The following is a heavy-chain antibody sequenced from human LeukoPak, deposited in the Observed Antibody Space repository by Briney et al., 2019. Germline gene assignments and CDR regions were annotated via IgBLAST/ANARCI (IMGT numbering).Heavy chain of an antibody. CDR2: INSDGSST. CDR3: AMVRGYYYHGLDV. D-gene: IGHD3-10*01. J-gene: IGHJ6*02. V-gene: IGHV3-74*01. Sequence: GGSLRLSCAASGFTFSSYLMHWVRQAPGKGLVWVSRINSDGSSTSYADSVKGRFTISRDNAMNTLYLQMNSVRAEDTAVYYCAMVRGYYYHGLDVWGQGTTVTVSS. CDR1: GFTFSSYL.